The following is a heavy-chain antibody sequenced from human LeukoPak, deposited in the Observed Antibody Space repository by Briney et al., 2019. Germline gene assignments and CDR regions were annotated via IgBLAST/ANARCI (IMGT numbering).Heavy chain of an antibody. D-gene: IGHD3-10*01. CDR3: ARVRYYGSGSFDY. CDR2: INHSGST. CDR1: GGSFSGYY. V-gene: IGHV4-34*01. Sequence: SETLSLTCAVYGGSFSGYYWSWIRQPPGKGLEWIGEINHSGSTNYNPSLKSRVTISVDTSKNQFSLKLSFVTAADTAVYYCARVRYYGSGSFDYWGQGTLVTVSS. J-gene: IGHJ4*02.